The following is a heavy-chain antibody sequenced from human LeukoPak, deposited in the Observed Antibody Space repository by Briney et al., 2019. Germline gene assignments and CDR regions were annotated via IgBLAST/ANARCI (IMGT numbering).Heavy chain of an antibody. CDR1: GFTFSTYW. D-gene: IGHD6-19*01. Sequence: GGSLRLSCAASGFTFSTYWMNWVRQAPGKGLEWVANIKQDGSEKYYVDSVKGRFTISRDNAKNSLYLQMNGLRAEDTAVYYCARPTYTSGCDFWGRGTLVTVSS. V-gene: IGHV3-7*01. CDR3: ARPTYTSGCDF. CDR2: IKQDGSEK. J-gene: IGHJ4*02.